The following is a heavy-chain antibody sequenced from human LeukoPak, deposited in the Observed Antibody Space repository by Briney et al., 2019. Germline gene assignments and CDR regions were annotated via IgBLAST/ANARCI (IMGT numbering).Heavy chain of an antibody. Sequence: GGSLRLSCAASGFTFSRYWMTWVRQAPGKGLEWVANIKQDGSEKNYVDSVKGRFTISRDNAKNSLYLQMNSLRAEDTAVYYCARYLRGQGTLVTVSS. V-gene: IGHV3-7*01. J-gene: IGHJ4*02. CDR3: ARYL. CDR1: GFTFSRYW. CDR2: IKQDGSEK.